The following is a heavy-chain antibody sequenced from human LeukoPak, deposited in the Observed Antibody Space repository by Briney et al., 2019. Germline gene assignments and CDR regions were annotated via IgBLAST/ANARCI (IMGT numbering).Heavy chain of an antibody. D-gene: IGHD3-22*01. CDR2: IIPIFGTA. J-gene: IGHJ4*02. Sequence: GSSVKVSCKASGGTFSSYAISWVRQAPGQGLEWMESIIPIFGTANYAQKFQGRDTITTDESTSTAYMELSSLRSEDTAVYYCARERYYYDSSGSSYFDYWGQGTLVTVSS. CDR3: ARERYYYDSSGSSYFDY. CDR1: GGTFSSYA. V-gene: IGHV1-69*05.